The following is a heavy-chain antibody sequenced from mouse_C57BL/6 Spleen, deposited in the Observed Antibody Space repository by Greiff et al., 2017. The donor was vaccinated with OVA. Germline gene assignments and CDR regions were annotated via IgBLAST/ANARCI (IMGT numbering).Heavy chain of an antibody. CDR3: VRDEELGRDAIDY. D-gene: IGHD4-1*01. V-gene: IGHV10-3*01. CDR1: GFTFNTYA. CDR2: IRRKSSNYAT. J-gene: IGHJ4*01. Sequence: EVKLVESGGGLVQPKGSLKLSCAASGFTFNTYAMHWVRQAPGKGLEWVARIRRKSSNYATYYADPVKDRFTISRDDSQSMLYLQMNNLKTEDTAMYYCVRDEELGRDAIDYWGQGTSVTVSS.